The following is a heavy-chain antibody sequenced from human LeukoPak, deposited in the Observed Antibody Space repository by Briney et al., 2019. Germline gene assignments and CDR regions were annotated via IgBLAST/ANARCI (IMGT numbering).Heavy chain of an antibody. CDR1: GGSVTDSY. J-gene: IGHJ6*02. CDR3: ANEPRLMDF. V-gene: IGHV4-59*02. Sequence: SETLSLTCTVSGGSVTDSYWTWIRQPPGKGLEYIAYIFHTGITNYNPSLKGRVTISVDGSKNQFFLEMTSVTAADTAVYYCANEPRLMDFWGQGTTVTVSS. CDR2: IFHTGIT.